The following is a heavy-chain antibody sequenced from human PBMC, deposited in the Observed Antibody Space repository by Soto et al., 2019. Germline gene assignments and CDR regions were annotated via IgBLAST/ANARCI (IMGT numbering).Heavy chain of an antibody. CDR2: INPSGGST. Sequence: PVKVTCKEPRETLTSNYMNWVRQAHGQGLEWMGVINPSGGSTSYAQKFQGRVTMTRDTSTSTVYMELSSLRSEDTAVYYCARVRRSSGYYYGYWGQGTPVTVFS. D-gene: IGHD3-22*01. CDR1: RETLTSNY. J-gene: IGHJ4*02. CDR3: ARVRRSSGYYYGY. V-gene: IGHV1-46*01.